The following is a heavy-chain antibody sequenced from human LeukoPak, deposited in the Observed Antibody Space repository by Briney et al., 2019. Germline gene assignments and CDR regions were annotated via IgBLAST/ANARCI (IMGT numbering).Heavy chain of an antibody. Sequence: SETLSLTCAVYGGSFSGYYWSWIRQHPGKGLEWIGEINHSGSFNYNPSLKSRVTISVDTSKNQFSLKVSSVTAADTAVYYWARGGRNNWNAPNYYFDFWGQGTLVTVSS. D-gene: IGHD1-1*01. V-gene: IGHV4-34*01. J-gene: IGHJ4*02. CDR3: ARGGRNNWNAPNYYFDF. CDR2: INHSGSF. CDR1: GGSFSGYY.